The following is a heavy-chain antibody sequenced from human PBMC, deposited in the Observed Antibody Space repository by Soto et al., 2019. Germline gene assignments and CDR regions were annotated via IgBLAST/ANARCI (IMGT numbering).Heavy chain of an antibody. V-gene: IGHV3-15*01. CDR2: IKSKTDGGTT. CDR1: GFTFSNAW. D-gene: IGHD3-3*01. CDR3: TTALNRDRITIFGVVYKGLDAFDI. Sequence: GGSLRLSCAASGFTFSNAWMSWVRQAPGKGLEWVGRIKSKTDGGTTDYAAPVKGRFTISRDDSKNTLYLQMNSLKTEDTAVYYCTTALNRDRITIFGVVYKGLDAFDIWGQGTMVTVSS. J-gene: IGHJ3*02.